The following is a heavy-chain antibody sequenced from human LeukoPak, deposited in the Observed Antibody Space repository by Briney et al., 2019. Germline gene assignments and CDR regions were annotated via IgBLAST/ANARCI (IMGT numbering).Heavy chain of an antibody. D-gene: IGHD3-10*01. CDR1: GYTXTGYY. Sequence: ASVKVSCKASGYTXTGYYLHWVRQAPGQGLEWMGWTNPDSGDTNYLQKFQGRVAMTRDTSISTAYMELSRLSSDDTAVYYCTRDLLGGSGTFDPWGQGTLVTVSS. CDR3: TRDLLGGSGTFDP. J-gene: IGHJ5*02. CDR2: TNPDSGDT. V-gene: IGHV1-2*02.